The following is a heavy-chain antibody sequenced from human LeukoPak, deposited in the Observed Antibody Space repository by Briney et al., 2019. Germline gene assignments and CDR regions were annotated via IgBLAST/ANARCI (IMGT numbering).Heavy chain of an antibody. D-gene: IGHD3-9*01. V-gene: IGHV3-30*18. CDR2: ISYDGSNK. J-gene: IGHJ5*02. CDR1: GFTFSSYG. Sequence: PGGSLRLSCAAPGFTFSSYGMHWVRQAPGKGLEWVAVISYDGSNKYYADSVKGRFTISRDNSKNTLYLQMNSLRAEDTAVYYCANDYPSTRRAYFDWFTSNPTTNWFDPWGQGTLVTVSS. CDR3: ANDYPSTRRAYFDWFTSNPTTNWFDP.